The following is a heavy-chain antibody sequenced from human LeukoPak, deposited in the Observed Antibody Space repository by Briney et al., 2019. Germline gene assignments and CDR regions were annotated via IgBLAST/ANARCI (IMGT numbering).Heavy chain of an antibody. CDR3: ARQIHSSGYDYWY. V-gene: IGHV3-74*01. Sequence: GGSLRLSCAASGFTFSSYWMHWVRQAPGNGLVWVSRINSDGSSTSYADSVKGRFTISRDNAKNTLYLQMNSLRAEDTAVYYCARQIHSSGYDYWYWGQGTLVTVSS. CDR2: INSDGSST. CDR1: GFTFSSYW. D-gene: IGHD5-12*01. J-gene: IGHJ4*02.